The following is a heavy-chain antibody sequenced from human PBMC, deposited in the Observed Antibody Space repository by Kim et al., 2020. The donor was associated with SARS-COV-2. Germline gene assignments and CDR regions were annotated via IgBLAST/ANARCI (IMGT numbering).Heavy chain of an antibody. Sequence: TNYADSVKGRFTISRDNAKNSLYLQMNSLRAEDTAVYYCARDGELATPGYWGQGTLVTVSS. J-gene: IGHJ4*02. D-gene: IGHD1-26*01. V-gene: IGHV3-11*06. CDR3: ARDGELATPGY. CDR2: T.